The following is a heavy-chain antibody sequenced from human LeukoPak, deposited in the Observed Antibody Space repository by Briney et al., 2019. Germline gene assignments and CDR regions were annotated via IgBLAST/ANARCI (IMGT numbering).Heavy chain of an antibody. CDR3: AKDADEGRHSSGSFDY. D-gene: IGHD3-22*01. V-gene: IGHV3-30*02. J-gene: IGHJ4*02. CDR2: IRSDESDK. Sequence: PGGSLRLSCAASGFTFSNYGMHWVRQAPCKGLEWVAFIRSDESDKYYIDSVKGRCTISRDNSKNTVHLQLNSLRAEDTAAYYCAKDADEGRHSSGSFDYWGQGSLVIVSS. CDR1: GFTFSNYG.